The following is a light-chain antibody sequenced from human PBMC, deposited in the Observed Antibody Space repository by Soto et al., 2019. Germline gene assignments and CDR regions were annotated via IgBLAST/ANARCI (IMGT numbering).Light chain of an antibody. CDR2: GAS. J-gene: IGKJ1*01. CDR3: QQYNNWPPKWT. CDR1: QTVTSN. V-gene: IGKV3-15*01. Sequence: EIVMTQSPATLSVSPGERATLSCRASQTVTSNLAWYQQKPGQAPRLLIYGASTRATGITARFSGSGSGTELTLTISSLQSEDFAVYYCQQYNNWPPKWTFGQGTKVEIK.